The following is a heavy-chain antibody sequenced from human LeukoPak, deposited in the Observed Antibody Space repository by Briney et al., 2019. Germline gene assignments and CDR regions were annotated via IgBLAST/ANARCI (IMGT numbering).Heavy chain of an antibody. CDR3: ARVYDFWSGYPEWFDP. CDR1: GGTFISYA. V-gene: IGHV1-69*13. CDR2: IIPIFGTA. D-gene: IGHD3-3*01. Sequence: GASVKVSCKASGGTFISYAISWVRQAPGQGLEWMGGIIPIFGTANYAQKFQGRVTITADESTSTAYMELSSLRSEDTAVYYCARVYDFWSGYPEWFDPWGQGTLVTVSS. J-gene: IGHJ5*02.